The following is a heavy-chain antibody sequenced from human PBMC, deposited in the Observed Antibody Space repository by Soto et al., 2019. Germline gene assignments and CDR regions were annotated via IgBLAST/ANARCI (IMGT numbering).Heavy chain of an antibody. CDR3: ARGEDGDRIDN. CDR2: IDPHNSYS. CDR1: GYYFTSYW. D-gene: IGHD4-17*01. Sequence: EVQLVQSGAEVKKPGESLRISCKTSGYYFTSYWISWVRQLPGKGLEWMGRIDPHNSYSHYSPSFQGHVTISGDKSTSTAYLQWSSLKASDTAMYYCARGEDGDRIDNWGQGTLVTVSS. V-gene: IGHV5-10-1*03. J-gene: IGHJ4*02.